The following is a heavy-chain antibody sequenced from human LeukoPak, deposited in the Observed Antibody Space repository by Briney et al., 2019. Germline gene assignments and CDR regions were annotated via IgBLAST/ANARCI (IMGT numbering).Heavy chain of an antibody. CDR3: ARAHRISVAGTADY. CDR2: IKQDGSEK. CDR1: GFTSSSYW. J-gene: IGHJ4*02. V-gene: IGHV3-7*01. D-gene: IGHD6-19*01. Sequence: GGSLRPSCAASGFTSSSYWMSGVRQAPGKGREWVANIKQDGSEKYYVDSVKGRFTISRDNAKNSLYLQMNSRRAGDTAVYYCARAHRISVAGTADYWGQGTLVTVSS.